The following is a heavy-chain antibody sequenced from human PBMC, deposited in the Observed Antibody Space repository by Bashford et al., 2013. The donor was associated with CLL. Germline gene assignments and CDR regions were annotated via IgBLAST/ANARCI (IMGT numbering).Heavy chain of an antibody. CDR3: ARVIPDDIVVVPAAIYYYGMGR. Sequence: RSSVKVSCKASGGTLQQLCVSAGCDRPLDKGLEWMGGIIPIFGTANYAQKFQGRVTITADESTSTAYMELSSLRSEDTAVYYCARVIPDDIVVVPAAIYYYGMGRLGPKGPTVTPSP. D-gene: IGHD2-2*01. J-gene: IGHJ6*02. CDR1: GGTLQQLCV. CDR2: IIPIFGTA. V-gene: IGHV1-69*13.